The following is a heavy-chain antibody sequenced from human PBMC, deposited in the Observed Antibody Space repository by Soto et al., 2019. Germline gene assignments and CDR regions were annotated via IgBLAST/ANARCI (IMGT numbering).Heavy chain of an antibody. J-gene: IGHJ4*02. CDR2: ISAYNGYT. CDR1: GYRFTSYG. CDR3: ARDGITYCGGDCYSNY. D-gene: IGHD2-21*01. Sequence: ASVKVSCKASGYRFTSYGISWVRQAPGQGLEWLGWISAYNGYTNYAQNLQGRVTLTTDTSTNTVYMKLRSLRSDDTAVYYCARDGITYCGGDCYSNYWGQGTLVTVSS. V-gene: IGHV1-18*01.